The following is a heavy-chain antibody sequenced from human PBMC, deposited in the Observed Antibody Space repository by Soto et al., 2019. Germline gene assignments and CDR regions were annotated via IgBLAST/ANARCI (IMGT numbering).Heavy chain of an antibody. D-gene: IGHD2-15*01. J-gene: IGHJ4*02. CDR1: GGSISSYY. V-gene: IGHV4-59*01. CDR2: IYYSGST. CDR3: ARLYCSGGSCYPYFDY. Sequence: SETLSLTCTVSGGSISSYYWSWIRQPPGKGLEWIGYIYYSGSTNYNPSLKSRVTISVDTSKNQFSLKLSSVTAADTAVYYCARLYCSGGSCYPYFDYWGQGTLVTVSS.